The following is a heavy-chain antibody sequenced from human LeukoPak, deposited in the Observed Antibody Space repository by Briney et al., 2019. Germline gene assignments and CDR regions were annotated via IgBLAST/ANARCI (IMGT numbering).Heavy chain of an antibody. CDR3: ARRSGVWGAFDI. CDR1: GSISTYY. J-gene: IGHJ3*02. CDR2: IDYSGTA. D-gene: IGHD2-8*01. V-gene: IGHV4-59*01. Sequence: KASETLSLTCTAGSISTYYWSWIRQPPGKGLEWIGYIDYSGTANYNPSLKSRVTISVDTSKNQFSLKLTSVTAADTDVYYCARRSGVWGAFDIWGQGTMVTVSS.